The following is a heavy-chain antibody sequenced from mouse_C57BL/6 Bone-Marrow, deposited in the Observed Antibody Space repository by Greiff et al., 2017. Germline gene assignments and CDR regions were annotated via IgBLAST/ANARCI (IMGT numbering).Heavy chain of an antibody. J-gene: IGHJ3*01. CDR2: ISSGGDYI. CDR1: GFTFSSYA. Sequence: DVHLVESGEGLVKPGGSLKLSCAASGFTFSSYAMSWVRQTPEKRLEWVAYISSGGDYIYYADTVKGRFTISRDNARNTLYLQMSSLKSEDTAMYYCTRGSSGYAWFAYWGQGTLVTVSA. CDR3: TRGSSGYAWFAY. D-gene: IGHD3-2*02. V-gene: IGHV5-9-1*02.